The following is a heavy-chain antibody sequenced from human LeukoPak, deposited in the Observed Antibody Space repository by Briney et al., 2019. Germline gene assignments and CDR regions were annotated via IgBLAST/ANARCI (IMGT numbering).Heavy chain of an antibody. CDR2: ISSSSSTI. Sequence: GGSLRLSCAASGFTFSSYSMNWVRQAPGKGLEWVSYISSSSSTIYYADSVKGRFTISRDNAKNSLYLQMNSLRAEDTAVYYCASNTETVLLWFGETGDYWGQGTLVTVSS. J-gene: IGHJ4*02. V-gene: IGHV3-48*01. D-gene: IGHD3-10*01. CDR3: ASNTETVLLWFGETGDY. CDR1: GFTFSSYS.